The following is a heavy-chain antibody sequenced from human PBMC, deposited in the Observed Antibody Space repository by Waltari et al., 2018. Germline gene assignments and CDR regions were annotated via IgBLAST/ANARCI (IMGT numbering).Heavy chain of an antibody. J-gene: IGHJ6*03. CDR2: MSYDGKNS. CDR1: GFTFSNYA. V-gene: IGHV3-30*04. CDR3: ARDSWASHTGVVTYYYHMDV. Sequence: QVQLVESGGGVVQPGGSLRLSCAASGFTFSNYAMHWVRQSPGKGLEWVAVMSYDGKNSYYADSMKGRFSISRDNSKNTLYLQINSLRPEDTAVYHCARDSWASHTGVVTYYYHMDVWGKGTTVNVSS. D-gene: IGHD5-18*01.